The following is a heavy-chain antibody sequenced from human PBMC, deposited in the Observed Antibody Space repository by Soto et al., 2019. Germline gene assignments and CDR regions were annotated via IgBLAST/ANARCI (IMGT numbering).Heavy chain of an antibody. D-gene: IGHD1-1*01. CDR3: VACGTEYKGFLDY. CDR2: ISNDGSKG. Sequence: GGSLRLSCAASGFTFSSYAMNWVRQAPGKGLEWVAVISNDGSKGYYADSVKGRFTISRDSAKNTLFLQMTSLTNDDTAVYFCVACGTEYKGFLDYWGRGALVTVSS. V-gene: IGHV3-30*03. CDR1: GFTFSSYA. J-gene: IGHJ4*02.